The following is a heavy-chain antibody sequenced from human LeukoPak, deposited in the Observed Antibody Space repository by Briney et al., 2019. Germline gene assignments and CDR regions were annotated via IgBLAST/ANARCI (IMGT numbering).Heavy chain of an antibody. CDR1: GFTFSSYA. J-gene: IGHJ5*02. CDR3: ARLVLAANGNWYDP. D-gene: IGHD2-8*02. Sequence: GGSLRLSCAASGFTFSSYAMHWVRQAPGKGLEWVSVISYDGSNKYYAASVKGRFTISRDNAKNSLYLQMNSLRVEDTAVYYCARLVLAANGNWYDPWGQGTLVIVSS. V-gene: IGHV3-30*04. CDR2: ISYDGSNK.